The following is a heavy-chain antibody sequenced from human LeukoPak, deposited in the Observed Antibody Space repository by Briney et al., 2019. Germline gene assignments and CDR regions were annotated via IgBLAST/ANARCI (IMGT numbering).Heavy chain of an antibody. J-gene: IGHJ4*02. CDR2: ISAYNGNT. V-gene: IGHV1-18*01. Sequence: GASVKVSCKASGYTFTSYGISWARQALGQGLEWMGWISAYNGNTNYAQKLQGRVTMTTDTSTSTAYMELRSLRSDDTAVYYCARDYRGRWEPTEFDYWGQGTLVTVSS. CDR1: GYTFTSYG. D-gene: IGHD1-26*01. CDR3: ARDYRGRWEPTEFDY.